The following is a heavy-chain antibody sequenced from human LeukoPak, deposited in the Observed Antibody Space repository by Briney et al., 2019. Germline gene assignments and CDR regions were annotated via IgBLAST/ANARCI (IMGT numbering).Heavy chain of an antibody. CDR2: IYYSGST. J-gene: IGHJ6*03. CDR3: ARQSSYYGSGRYYYYYYMDV. V-gene: IGHV4-59*01. Sequence: SETLSLTCTVSGGSISSYYWSWIRQPPGKGLEWIGYIYYSGSTNYNPSLKSRVTISVVTSKNQFSLKLSSVTAADTAVYYCARQSSYYGSGRYYYYYYMDVWGKGTTVTISS. D-gene: IGHD3-10*01. CDR1: GGSISSYY.